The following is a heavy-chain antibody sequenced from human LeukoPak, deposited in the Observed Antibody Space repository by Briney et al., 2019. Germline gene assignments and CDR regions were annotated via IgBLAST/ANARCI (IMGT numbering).Heavy chain of an antibody. Sequence: GGSLRLSCAASGFTFSSYSMNWVRQAPGKGLEWVSSISSSSSYIYYADSVKGRFTISRDNAKNSLYLQMNSLRAEDTAVYYCARDTYYYDSSGWDAFDIWGQGTMVTVSS. CDR3: ARDTYYYDSSGWDAFDI. CDR2: ISSSSSYI. D-gene: IGHD3-22*01. CDR1: GFTFSSYS. V-gene: IGHV3-21*01. J-gene: IGHJ3*02.